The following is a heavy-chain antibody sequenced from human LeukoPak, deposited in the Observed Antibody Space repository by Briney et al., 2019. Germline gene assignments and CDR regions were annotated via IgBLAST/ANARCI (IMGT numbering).Heavy chain of an antibody. Sequence: SETLSLTCTVSGGSISSYYWSCIRQHPGKGLEWIGYIYYSGSTNYNPSLKSRVTISVDTSKNQFSLKLSSVTAADTAVYYCARGDSGSYFYWGQGTLVTVSS. CDR3: ARGDSGSYFY. CDR2: IYYSGST. D-gene: IGHD1-26*01. CDR1: GGSISSYY. V-gene: IGHV4-59*01. J-gene: IGHJ4*02.